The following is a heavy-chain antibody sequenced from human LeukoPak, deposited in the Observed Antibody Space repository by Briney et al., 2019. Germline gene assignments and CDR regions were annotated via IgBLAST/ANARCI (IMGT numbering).Heavy chain of an antibody. CDR1: GYTLTELS. CDR2: FDPEDGET. D-gene: IGHD3-22*01. CDR3: ATDLHYYGSSGYYVDY. Sequence: ASVKVSCKVSGYTLTELSMHWVRQAPGKGLEWMGGFDPEDGETIYAQKFQGRVTMTEDTSTDTAYMELSSLRSEDTAVYYCATDLHYYGSSGYYVDYWGQGTLVTVSS. J-gene: IGHJ4*02. V-gene: IGHV1-24*01.